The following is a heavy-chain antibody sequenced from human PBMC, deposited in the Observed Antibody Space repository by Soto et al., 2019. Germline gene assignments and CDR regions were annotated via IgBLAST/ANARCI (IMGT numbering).Heavy chain of an antibody. CDR1: GGSFKSGSYP. J-gene: IGHJ4*02. CDR2: VYHTGRD. V-gene: IGHV4-61*01. CDR3: ARDLAYFEP. Sequence: PSETLSLTCTVSGGSFKSGSYPWSWIRQPPGQGLEWIVYVYHTGRDGHNPSLKRRVYISMDTSKNQPSLRRHSVTVAYTGVEFCARDLAYFEPWGQGNLGTVSS.